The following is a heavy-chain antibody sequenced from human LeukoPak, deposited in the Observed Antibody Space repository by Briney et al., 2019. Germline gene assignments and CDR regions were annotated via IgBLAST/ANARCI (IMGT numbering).Heavy chain of an antibody. CDR1: GGTFTHYV. V-gene: IGHV1-69*05. CDR3: AIGDSSGWYNY. D-gene: IGHD6-19*01. CDR2: IAPISGTP. J-gene: IGHJ4*02. Sequence: GSSVKVSCKASGGTFTHYVISWVRQAPGQGLEWMGGIAPISGTPMYAQKLQGRVTMTTDTSTSTAYMELRSLRSDDTAVYYCAIGDSSGWYNYWGQGTLVTVSS.